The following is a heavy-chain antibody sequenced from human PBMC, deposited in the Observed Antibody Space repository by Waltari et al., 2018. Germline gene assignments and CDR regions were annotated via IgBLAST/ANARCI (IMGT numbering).Heavy chain of an antibody. CDR3: ARGPQGGRFGYH. V-gene: IGHV1-69*05. CDR1: VGTFSSYA. J-gene: IGHJ5*02. CDR2: IIPIFGTA. Sequence: QVQLVQSGAEVKKPGSSVKVSCKASVGTFSSYAISWVRQAPGQGLEWMGRIIPIFGTANYAQKFQGRVTMTRDTSISTAYMELSRLRSDDTAVYYCARGPQGGRFGYHWGQGTLVTVSS. D-gene: IGHD3-16*01.